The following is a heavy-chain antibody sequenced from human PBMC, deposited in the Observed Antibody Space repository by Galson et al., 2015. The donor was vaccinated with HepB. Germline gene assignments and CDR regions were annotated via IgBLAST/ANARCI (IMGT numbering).Heavy chain of an antibody. CDR1: EFILSMYW. Sequence: SLRLSCAASEFILSMYWMNWVRQAPGKGLEWVANIKEDGSEKNYVGSVKGRFTISRDNAKNSLYLQMNSLRAEDTAVYYCVRVKRGEWYSFYYNGMDVWGQGTTVTVSS. J-gene: IGHJ6*02. CDR3: VRVKRGEWYSFYYNGMDV. CDR2: IKEDGSEK. V-gene: IGHV3-7*05. D-gene: IGHD3-10*01.